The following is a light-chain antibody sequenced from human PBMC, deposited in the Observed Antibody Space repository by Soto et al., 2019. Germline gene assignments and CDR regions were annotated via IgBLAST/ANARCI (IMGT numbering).Light chain of an antibody. V-gene: IGLV2-14*03. CDR2: DVT. Sequence: TGTSSDVGGYNYVSWYQHHPGKAPKLIIYDVTNRPSGVSNPFSGSKSGNTASLTISGLQPEYEADYYCSSYTTSNTRQIVFGTVTKVTVL. CDR1: SSDVGGYNY. J-gene: IGLJ1*01. CDR3: SSYTTSNTRQIV.